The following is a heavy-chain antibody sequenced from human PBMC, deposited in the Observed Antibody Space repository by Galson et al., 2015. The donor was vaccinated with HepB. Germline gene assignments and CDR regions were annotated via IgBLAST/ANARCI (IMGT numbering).Heavy chain of an antibody. CDR1: GLIFSSYS. J-gene: IGHJ4*02. CDR2: ISSGGIYT. D-gene: IGHD3-10*02. Sequence: SLRLSCAASGLIFSSYSVNWVRQAPGKGLEWVSAISSGGIYTSYADSVKGRFTISRDNAKNSLHLQMKSLRAEDTAVYYCVRGGSGDYVMDYWGQGTLVTVSS. CDR3: VRGGSGDYVMDY. V-gene: IGHV3-21*01.